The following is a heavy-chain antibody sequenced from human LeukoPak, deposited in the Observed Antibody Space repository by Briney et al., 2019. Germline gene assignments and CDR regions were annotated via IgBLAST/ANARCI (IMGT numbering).Heavy chain of an antibody. V-gene: IGHV4-59*12. D-gene: IGHD2-15*01. J-gene: IGHJ4*02. Sequence: SETLSLTCTVSGGSISSYYWTWIRQPPGKGLEWLGYVHYNGQTNYNPSLQSRATISVDTSKNQFSLKLSSVTAADTAVYYCARGQGLGYCSGGSCDIDYWGQGTLVTVSS. CDR1: GGSISSYY. CDR3: ARGQGLGYCSGGSCDIDY. CDR2: VHYNGQT.